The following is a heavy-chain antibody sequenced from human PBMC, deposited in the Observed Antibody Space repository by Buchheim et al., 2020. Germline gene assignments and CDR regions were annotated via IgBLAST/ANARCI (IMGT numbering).Heavy chain of an antibody. CDR1: GFTFSSYG. Sequence: QVQLVESGGGVVQPGRSLRLSCAASGFTFSSYGMHWVRQAPGKGLEWVAVISYDGSNKYYADSVKGRFTISRDNSKNTLYLQMNSLRAEDTAVYYCAKVRGRLLSLDYWGQGTL. CDR3: AKVRGRLLSLDY. CDR2: ISYDGSNK. J-gene: IGHJ4*02. V-gene: IGHV3-30*18. D-gene: IGHD2-21*02.